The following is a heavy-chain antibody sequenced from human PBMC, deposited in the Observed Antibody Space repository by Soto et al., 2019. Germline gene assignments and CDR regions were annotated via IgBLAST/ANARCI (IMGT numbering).Heavy chain of an antibody. J-gene: IGHJ4*02. Sequence: ESGGGLVKPGGSLRLSCAASGFTFTSYEMNWVRQAPGKGLEWVSYISSSGTTIYYTDSVKGRFTISRDNAKKSLYLQMNSLRAEDTAVYYCVRFGGAAAGPGDYWGQGTLVTVSS. CDR3: VRFGGAAAGPGDY. V-gene: IGHV3-48*03. CDR2: ISSSGTTI. D-gene: IGHD6-13*01. CDR1: GFTFTSYE.